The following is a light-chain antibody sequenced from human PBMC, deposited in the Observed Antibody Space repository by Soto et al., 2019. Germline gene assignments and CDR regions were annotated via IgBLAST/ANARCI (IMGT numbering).Light chain of an antibody. CDR1: QDISNY. V-gene: IGKV1-33*01. J-gene: IGKJ3*01. CDR2: DAS. Sequence: DIQMTQSPSSLSASVGHRVTITCQASQDISNYLNWYQKKPGKAPKLLIYDASNLETGVPSRFSRSGSATDFSFTISSLQPEDIATYFCQRYDYLPGTFGPGTTVDIK. CDR3: QRYDYLPGT.